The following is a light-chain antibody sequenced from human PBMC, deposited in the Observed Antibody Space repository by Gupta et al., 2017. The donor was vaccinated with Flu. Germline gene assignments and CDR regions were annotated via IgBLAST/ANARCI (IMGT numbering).Light chain of an antibody. CDR2: ENN. CDR1: SSNIGGNNY. V-gene: IGLV1-51*02. CDR3: GTWDSSLTAGV. J-gene: IGLJ3*02. Sequence: SSNIGGNNYVSRYQQVPGTAPKLLIYENNKRPSGIPDRFSGSKSGTSATLGITGLQTGDEADYYCGTWDSSLTAGVFGGGTKVTVL.